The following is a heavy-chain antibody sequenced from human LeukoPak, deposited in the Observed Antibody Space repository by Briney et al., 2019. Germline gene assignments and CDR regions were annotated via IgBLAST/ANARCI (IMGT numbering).Heavy chain of an antibody. Sequence: GGSLRLSCAASGFTFSDYWMHWVRQAPGKGLEWVSSISGGEGAAYYPGSVKGRFTISRDNSKNTVYLQMNSLRAEDTAVYYCVKPKYIAVAGTPFDYWGQGTLVTVSS. CDR2: ISGGEGAA. D-gene: IGHD6-19*01. J-gene: IGHJ4*02. CDR3: VKPKYIAVAGTPFDY. CDR1: GFTFSDYW. V-gene: IGHV3-23*01.